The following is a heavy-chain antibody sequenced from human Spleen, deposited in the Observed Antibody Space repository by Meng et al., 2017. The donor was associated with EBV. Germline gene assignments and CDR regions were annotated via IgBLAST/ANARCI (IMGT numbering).Heavy chain of an antibody. V-gene: IGHV4-39*01. Sequence: DPGPGQVKPSETLPLPCTVSGDYISSFYYWGWIRQPPGRGLEWIGSVHYTGSTYYSPSLKSRVTVSVDTSKNQFSLRLTSVTAADTAVYYCARPFPSWQSPRLDPFGAWGQGTLVTVSS. CDR3: ARPFPSWQSPRLDPFGA. J-gene: IGHJ5*02. D-gene: IGHD6-19*01. CDR1: GDYISSFYY. CDR2: VHYTGST.